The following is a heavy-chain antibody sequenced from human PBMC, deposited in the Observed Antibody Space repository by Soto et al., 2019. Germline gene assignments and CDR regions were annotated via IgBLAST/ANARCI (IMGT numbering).Heavy chain of an antibody. CDR3: SATIYSDSYYYGMDV. CDR2: IIPIFNSA. V-gene: IGHV1-69*06. Sequence: QVQLVQSGVEVKKPGSSVKVSCKDSGGTFSTYAINWVRQAPGQGLEWMGGIIPIFNSANYAQKFQGRVTIIADRSTSTAYMELSSLRSEDTAVYYCSATIYSDSYYYGMDVWGQGTTVTVAS. D-gene: IGHD3-3*01. J-gene: IGHJ6*02. CDR1: GGTFSTYA.